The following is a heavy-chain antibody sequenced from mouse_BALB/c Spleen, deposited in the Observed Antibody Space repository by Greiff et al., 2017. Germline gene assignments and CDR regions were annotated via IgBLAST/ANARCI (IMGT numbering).Heavy chain of an antibody. Sequence: EVHLVESGGGLVQPGGSRKLSCAASGFTFSDYGMAWVRQAPGKGPEWVAFISNLAYSIYYADTVTGRFTISRENAKNTLYLEMSSLRSEDTAMYYCARDPGTFDYWGQGTTLTVSS. V-gene: IGHV5-15*02. CDR3: ARDPGTFDY. J-gene: IGHJ2*01. CDR1: GFTFSDYG. CDR2: ISNLAYSI.